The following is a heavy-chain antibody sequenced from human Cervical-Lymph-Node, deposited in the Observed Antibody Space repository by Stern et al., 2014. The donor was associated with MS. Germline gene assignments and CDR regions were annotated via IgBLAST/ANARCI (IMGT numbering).Heavy chain of an antibody. D-gene: IGHD6-13*01. Sequence: QVTLQESGPTLVKPTQTLTLTCTFSGFSLSTSGVGVGWIRQPPGKALEWLALIYWDDDKRYSPSLKSRLTITTDTSKNQVVLTMTNMDPVDTATYFCTHLSPAAGIFDFWGQGTLVTVSS. CDR1: GFSLSTSGVG. V-gene: IGHV2-5*02. CDR2: IYWDDDK. CDR3: THLSPAAGIFDF. J-gene: IGHJ4*02.